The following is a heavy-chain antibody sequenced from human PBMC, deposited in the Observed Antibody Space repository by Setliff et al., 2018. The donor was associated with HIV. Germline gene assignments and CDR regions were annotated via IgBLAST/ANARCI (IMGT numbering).Heavy chain of an antibody. V-gene: IGHV1-46*01. Sequence: ASVKVSCKASGCTFTTYYIHWVRQAPGQGLEWMGIINPSSTSTNYAQRFQGRDTMTRDTSTSTVYMELSSLRSEDTAVYYCARDHMSVGAWVGATSRGLFQHWGQGTLVTVSS. CDR3: ARDHMSVGAWVGATSRGLFQH. D-gene: IGHD1-26*01. CDR1: GCTFTTYY. CDR2: INPSSTST. J-gene: IGHJ1*01.